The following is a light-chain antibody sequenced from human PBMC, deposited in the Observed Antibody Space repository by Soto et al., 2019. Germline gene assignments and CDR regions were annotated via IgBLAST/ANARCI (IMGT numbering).Light chain of an antibody. J-gene: IGKJ2*01. V-gene: IGKV3-20*01. CDR3: QQYGSSPYT. CDR2: GAS. CDR1: QSVSTSS. Sequence: EIVLTQSPDTLSLSPGERATLSCRASQSVSTSSLAWYQQKPGQAPRLLIYGASSRATGIPDRVSGSGSGADFTLSISRLEPEDFAMYYCQQYGSSPYTFGQGTKLAIK.